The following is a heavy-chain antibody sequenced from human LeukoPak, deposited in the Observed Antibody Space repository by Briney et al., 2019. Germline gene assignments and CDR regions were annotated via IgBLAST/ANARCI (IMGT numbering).Heavy chain of an antibody. D-gene: IGHD6-19*01. V-gene: IGHV1-69*13. J-gene: IGHJ3*02. Sequence: SVKVSCKASGGTFSSYAISWVRQAPGQGLEWMGGIIPIFGTANYAQKFQGRVTITADESTSTAYMELSSLRSEDTAVYYCARILEKVGWIYDAFDIWGQGTMVTVS. CDR3: ARILEKVGWIYDAFDI. CDR1: GGTFSSYA. CDR2: IIPIFGTA.